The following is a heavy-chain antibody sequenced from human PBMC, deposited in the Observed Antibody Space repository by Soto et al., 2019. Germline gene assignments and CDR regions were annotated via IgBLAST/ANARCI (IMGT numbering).Heavy chain of an antibody. CDR3: ARDGGVATCHYYGMDV. J-gene: IGHJ6*02. Sequence: QVQLVQSGAEVKKPGASVKVSCKASGYTFTGYYMHWVRQAPGQGLEWMGRINPNSGGTNYAQKFQGWVTMTRDTSISTAYMELSRLRADDTAIDYCARDGGVATCHYYGMDVWGQGTTVTVSS. D-gene: IGHD3-16*01. CDR1: GYTFTGYY. CDR2: INPNSGGT. V-gene: IGHV1-2*04.